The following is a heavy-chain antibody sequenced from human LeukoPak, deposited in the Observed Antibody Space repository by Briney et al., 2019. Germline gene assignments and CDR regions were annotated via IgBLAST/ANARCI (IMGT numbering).Heavy chain of an antibody. J-gene: IGHJ4*02. V-gene: IGHV3-30*02. CDR3: AKDQEEWELLYYFDY. Sequence: GGSLRLSCVASGFSFSSYGMHWVRQAPGKGLEWVTFIRYAGTKTYYADSVKGRFTISRDNSWNTLYLQMSSLRAEDTAVYYCAKDQEEWELLYYFDYWGQGTLVTVSS. CDR1: GFSFSSYG. CDR2: IRYAGTKT. D-gene: IGHD1-26*01.